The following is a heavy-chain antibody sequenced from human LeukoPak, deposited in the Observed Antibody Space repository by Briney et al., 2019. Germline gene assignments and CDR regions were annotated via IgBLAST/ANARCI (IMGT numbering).Heavy chain of an antibody. V-gene: IGHV4-59*01. J-gene: IGHJ6*02. CDR1: GRSISSYY. CDR3: ARGPHYHDSSGYSPSYSYAMDV. CDR2: IHYSGRT. D-gene: IGHD3-22*01. Sequence: PSETLSLICTVSGRSISSYYWSWIRQPPGKGLEWIGYIHYSGRTNYHPSLRSRVTISVDTSKNQFSLDLRSVTAADTAVYYCARGPHYHDSSGYSPSYSYAMDVWGQGTTVTVSS.